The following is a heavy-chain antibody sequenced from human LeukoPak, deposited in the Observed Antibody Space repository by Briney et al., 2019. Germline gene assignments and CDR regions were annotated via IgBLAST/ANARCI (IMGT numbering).Heavy chain of an antibody. CDR1: GFSVSVNY. Sequence: GGSLRLSCAASGFSVSVNYMSWVRQAPGKGLEWISTLFASGYSTYADSVKGRFTISRDNSKNTLDLQMNSLRAEDTAVYYCARGQISEGFDYWGQGTLVTVSS. D-gene: IGHD6-19*01. CDR2: LFASGYS. V-gene: IGHV3-66*01. CDR3: ARGQISEGFDY. J-gene: IGHJ4*02.